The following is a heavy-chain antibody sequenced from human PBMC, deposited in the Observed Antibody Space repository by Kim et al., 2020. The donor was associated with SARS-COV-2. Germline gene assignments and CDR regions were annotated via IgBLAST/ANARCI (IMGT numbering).Heavy chain of an antibody. CDR3: ARLQLGVSGRYFDH. Sequence: GGSLRLSCEASGSTVSTTYMSWVRQAPGKGLEWVSHIYSDGTTYYADSVKGRFTISRENSKNTLYLQMNRPRAEDMAVYYCARLQLGVSGRYFDHWGQGTLVTVSS. CDR2: IYSDGTT. CDR1: GSTVSTTY. J-gene: IGHJ4*02. V-gene: IGHV3-53*01. D-gene: IGHD1-26*01.